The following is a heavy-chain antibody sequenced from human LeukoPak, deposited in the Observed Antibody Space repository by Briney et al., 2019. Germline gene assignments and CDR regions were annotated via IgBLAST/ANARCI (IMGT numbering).Heavy chain of an antibody. D-gene: IGHD1-26*01. CDR3: ATVIVGATPLPYYFDY. J-gene: IGHJ4*02. V-gene: IGHV1-3*01. CDR2: INAGNGNT. Sequence: ASVKVSCKASGYTFTSYAMHWVRQAPGQRLEWMGWINAGNGNTKYSQKFQGRVTITRDTSASTAYMELSSLRSEDTAVYYCATVIVGATPLPYYFDYWGQGTLVTVSS. CDR1: GYTFTSYA.